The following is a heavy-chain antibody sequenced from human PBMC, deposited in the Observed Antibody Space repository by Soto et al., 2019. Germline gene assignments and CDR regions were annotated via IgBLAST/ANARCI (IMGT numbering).Heavy chain of an antibody. Sequence: QVRLQESGPGLVEPSGTLSLTCAVSSDSISSNWWSWVRQPPGKGLEWIGEIYHSGSTNYNPSLKRRVTMSVDKSKNQFSLKLRSVTAADTAVYYCARAWSCSSTSCYWFDSWGQGTPVIVSS. J-gene: IGHJ5*01. CDR3: ARAWSCSSTSCYWFDS. CDR1: SDSISSNW. V-gene: IGHV4-4*02. D-gene: IGHD2-2*01. CDR2: IYHSGST.